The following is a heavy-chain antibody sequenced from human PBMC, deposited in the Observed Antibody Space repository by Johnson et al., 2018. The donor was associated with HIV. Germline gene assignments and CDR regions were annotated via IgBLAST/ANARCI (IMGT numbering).Heavy chain of an antibody. Sequence: VQLVESGGGFVQPGGSLRLSCAGSGITVSRNYMSWVRQAPGKGLEWVSLIYSGGDTYYAESVKGRFTISRDNFKNTLYLQMNSLKVEDTAVYYCARGAAFDIWGQGTMVTVSS. J-gene: IGHJ3*02. V-gene: IGHV3-66*01. CDR3: ARGAAFDI. CDR2: IYSGGDT. CDR1: GITVSRNY.